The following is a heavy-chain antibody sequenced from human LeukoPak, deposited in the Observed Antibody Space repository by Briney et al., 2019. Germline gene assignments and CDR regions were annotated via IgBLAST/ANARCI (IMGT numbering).Heavy chain of an antibody. CDR3: AKKGQADDGGKPD. Sequence: GGSLRLSCAASGFTFSSYAMTWVRQAPGKGLEWVSGISSSGDNTYYADSVKGRFTISRDNSKNTLYLQMNNLRVDDTAVYYCAKKGQADDGGKPDWGQGTLVTVSS. CDR2: ISSSGDNT. J-gene: IGHJ4*02. V-gene: IGHV3-23*01. CDR1: GFTFSSYA.